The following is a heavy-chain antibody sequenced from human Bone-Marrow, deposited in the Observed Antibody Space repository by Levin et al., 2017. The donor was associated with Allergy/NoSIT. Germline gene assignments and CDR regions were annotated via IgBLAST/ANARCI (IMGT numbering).Heavy chain of an antibody. Sequence: SCAASGFTFSSYGMHWVRQAPGKGLEWVAVISYDGSNKYYADSVKGRFTISRDNSKNTLYLQMNSLSAEDTAVYYCAKEISDYTGRWVYYYYGMDVWGQGTTVTVSS. CDR2: ISYDGSNK. J-gene: IGHJ6*02. CDR3: AKEISDYTGRWVYYYYGMDV. D-gene: IGHD4-11*01. V-gene: IGHV3-30*18. CDR1: GFTFSSYG.